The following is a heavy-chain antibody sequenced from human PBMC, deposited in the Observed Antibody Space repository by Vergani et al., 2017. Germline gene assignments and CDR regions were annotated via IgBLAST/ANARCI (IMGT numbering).Heavy chain of an antibody. D-gene: IGHD2-15*01. V-gene: IGHV3-64*01. CDR3: ARAPCCYGTRDYYYYYGMDV. CDR2: ISSNGGST. CDR1: GFTFSSYA. J-gene: IGHJ6*02. Sequence: EVQLVESGGGLVQPGGSLRLSCAASGFTFSSYAMHWVRQAPGKGLEYVSAISSNGGSTYYANSVKGRFTISRDNSKNTLYLQMGSLRAEDMAVYYCARAPCCYGTRDYYYYYGMDVWGQGTTVTVSS.